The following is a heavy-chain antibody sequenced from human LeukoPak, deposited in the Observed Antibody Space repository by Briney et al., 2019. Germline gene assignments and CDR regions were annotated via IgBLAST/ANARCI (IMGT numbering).Heavy chain of an antibody. CDR3: ATLTTVVTAYYFDY. Sequence: SETLSLTCTVSGGSISSSSYYWGWLRQPPGKGLEWIGSIYYSGSTYYNPSLKSRVTISVDTSKNQFSLKLSSVTAADTAVYYCATLTTVVTAYYFDYWGQGTLVTVSS. V-gene: IGHV4-39*01. CDR2: IYYSGST. J-gene: IGHJ4*02. CDR1: GGSISSSSYY. D-gene: IGHD4-23*01.